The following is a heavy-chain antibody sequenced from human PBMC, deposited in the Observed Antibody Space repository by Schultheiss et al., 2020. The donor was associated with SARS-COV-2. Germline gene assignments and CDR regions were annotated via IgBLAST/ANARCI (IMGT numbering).Heavy chain of an antibody. V-gene: IGHV4-4*02. D-gene: IGHD2-2*01. CDR1: GDSISTSRW. CDR2: INHSEGT. Sequence: GSLRLSCAVSGDSISTSRWWNWVRQSPGKGLEFLGQINHSEGTDYNPSLTSRVAISMDKSRNQISLTLTSVTAADTAIYYCARHAYCSSTSCHANAFDIWGQGTMVTVSS. CDR3: ARHAYCSSTSCHANAFDI. J-gene: IGHJ3*02.